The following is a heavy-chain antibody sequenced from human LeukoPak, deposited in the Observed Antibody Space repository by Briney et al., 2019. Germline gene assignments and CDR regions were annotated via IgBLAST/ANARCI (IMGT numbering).Heavy chain of an antibody. CDR3: ARSGSGSYYVFYDAFDI. CDR1: GYTFTSYA. D-gene: IGHD3-10*01. Sequence: ASVKVSCKASGYTFTSYAMHWVRQAPGQRLEWMGWINAGNGNTKYSQEFQGRVTITRDTSANTAYMELSSLRSEDMAVYYCARSGSGSYYVFYDAFDIWGQGTMVTVSS. CDR2: INAGNGNT. V-gene: IGHV1-3*03. J-gene: IGHJ3*02.